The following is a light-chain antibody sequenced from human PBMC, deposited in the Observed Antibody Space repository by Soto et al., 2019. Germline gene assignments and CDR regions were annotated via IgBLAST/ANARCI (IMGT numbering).Light chain of an antibody. J-gene: IGLJ2*01. V-gene: IGLV1-40*01. CDR2: LNS. Sequence: QSALTQPPSVSGAPGQRVTISCTGTSSNIGAGYDVHWYQQLPGTAPKLLIHLNSNRPSGVPDRFSGSKSGTSASLAITGLQAEDEADYYCQSYDNSLSTSVFGGGTKLTVL. CDR1: SSNIGAGYD. CDR3: QSYDNSLSTSV.